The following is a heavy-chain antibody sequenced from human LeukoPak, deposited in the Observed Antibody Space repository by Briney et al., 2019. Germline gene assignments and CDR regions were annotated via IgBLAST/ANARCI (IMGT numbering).Heavy chain of an antibody. D-gene: IGHD3-22*01. CDR1: GFTFDDYA. CDR2: ISWNSGST. V-gene: IGHV3-9*01. Sequence: PGGSLRLSCAASGFTFDDYAMHWVRQAPGKGLEWVSGISWNSGSTGYADSVKGRFTISRDNAKNSLYLQMNSLRAEDTAVYYCARELPHSSGYDYWGQGTLSPSPQ. J-gene: IGHJ4*02. CDR3: ARELPHSSGYDY.